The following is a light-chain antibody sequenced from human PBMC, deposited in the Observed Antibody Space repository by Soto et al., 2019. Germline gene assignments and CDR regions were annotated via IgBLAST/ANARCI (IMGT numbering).Light chain of an antibody. V-gene: IGKV3-11*01. CDR3: QQRADGPLT. J-gene: IGKJ4*01. CDR2: DVS. CDR1: HSIGPY. Sequence: ELVLTQSPATMSLSPGERATLSCRTSHSIGPYLAWYQQKPGQAPRLLMYDVSVRATGIPARFSGTGSGTDFTLTVSSLEPEDAAVYYCQQRADGPLTFGGGTKVEIK.